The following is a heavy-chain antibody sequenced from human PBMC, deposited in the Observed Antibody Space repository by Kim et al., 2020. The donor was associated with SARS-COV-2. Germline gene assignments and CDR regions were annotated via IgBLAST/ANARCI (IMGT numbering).Heavy chain of an antibody. CDR1: GFTFTSSA. V-gene: IGHV1-58*01. CDR2: IVVGSGNT. D-gene: IGHD5-12*01. CDR3: AADGGEGGYDFDY. J-gene: IGHJ4*02. Sequence: SVKVSCKASGFTFTSSAVQWVRQARGQRLEWIGWIVVGSGNTNYAQKFQERVTITRDMSTSTAYMELSSLRSEDTAVYYCAADGGEGGYDFDYWGQGTLVTVSS.